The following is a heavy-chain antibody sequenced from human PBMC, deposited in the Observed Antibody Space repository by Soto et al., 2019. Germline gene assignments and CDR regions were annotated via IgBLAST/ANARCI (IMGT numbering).Heavy chain of an antibody. CDR1: GYTLTELS. Sequence: ASVKVSCKVSGYTLTELSMHWVRQAPGKGLEWMGGFDPEDGETIYAQKFQGRVTMTEDTSTDTAYMGLSSLRSEDTAVYYCATAVAARRGIDYWGQGTLVTVSS. V-gene: IGHV1-24*01. J-gene: IGHJ4*02. CDR2: FDPEDGET. D-gene: IGHD6-6*01. CDR3: ATAVAARRGIDY.